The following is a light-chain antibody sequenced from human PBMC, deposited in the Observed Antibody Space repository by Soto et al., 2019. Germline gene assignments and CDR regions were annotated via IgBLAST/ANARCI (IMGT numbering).Light chain of an antibody. CDR3: QQFGASRT. CDR1: QSVHSNY. CDR2: GAS. J-gene: IGKJ1*01. V-gene: IGKV3-20*01. Sequence: EIVLTQSPGTLSLSPGERATLSCRASQSVHSNYLAWYQQKPGQAPRLLIYGASSRATGIPDRFSVSGSGTDFTLTISRLEPEDSAVYYCQQFGASRTFGQGTK.